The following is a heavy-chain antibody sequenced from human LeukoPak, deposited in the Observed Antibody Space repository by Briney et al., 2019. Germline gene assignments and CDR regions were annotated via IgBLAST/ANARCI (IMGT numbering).Heavy chain of an antibody. J-gene: IGHJ6*03. D-gene: IGHD1-14*01. V-gene: IGHV3-33*01. CDR2: IWYDGSNK. CDR3: ARSSTGGDYYYYYMDV. Sequence: PGESLRLSCAASGFTFNSYGIHWVRQAPGKGLEWVAFIWYDGSNKYYADSVKGRFTISRDDSKNTVYLQMNSLRANDTAVYYCARSSTGGDYYYYYMDVWGKGTTVTVSS. CDR1: GFTFNSYG.